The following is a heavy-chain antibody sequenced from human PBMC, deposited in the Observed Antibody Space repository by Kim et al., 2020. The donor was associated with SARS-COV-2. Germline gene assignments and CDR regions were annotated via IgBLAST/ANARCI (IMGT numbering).Heavy chain of an antibody. Sequence: SETLSLTCTVSGGSISTHYWSWIRQPPGKGLEWIGFIYYTRSTDYNPSLRRRVTISVDRSKNQFSLNLSSVTAADTAVYYCARANSPWTPSENWGQGTLVTVSS. CDR3: ARANSPWTPSEN. V-gene: IGHV4-59*11. CDR1: GGSISTHY. CDR2: IYYTRST. J-gene: IGHJ4*02. D-gene: IGHD1-1*01.